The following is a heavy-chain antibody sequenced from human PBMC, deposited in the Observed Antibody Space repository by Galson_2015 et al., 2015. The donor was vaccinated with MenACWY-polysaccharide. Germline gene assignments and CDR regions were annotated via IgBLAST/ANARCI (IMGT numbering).Heavy chain of an antibody. J-gene: IGHJ6*02. V-gene: IGHV3-48*01. CDR1: GFTFSTYS. CDR3: ARDEPMIRPYPMYV. CDR2: ISSSSLTI. Sequence: SLRLSCAASGFTFSTYSMNWVRQAPGKGLEWVSYISSSSLTIYYADSVKGRFTISRDNAKNSLYLQMNSLRAEDTAVYYCARDEPMIRPYPMYVWRLGTTVTVSS. D-gene: IGHD3-10*01.